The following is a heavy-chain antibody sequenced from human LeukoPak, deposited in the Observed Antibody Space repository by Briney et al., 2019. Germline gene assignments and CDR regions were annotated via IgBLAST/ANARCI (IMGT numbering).Heavy chain of an antibody. CDR1: GLTFSNNW. CDR2: IKSKADGGTT. CDR3: STDLGPAIDY. V-gene: IGHV3-15*01. Sequence: GGSLRLSCAASGLTFSNNWMTWVRHAPGKGLEWVGRIKSKADGGTTDYSAPVKGRFIISRDDSKNTLFLQMNSLKTEDTAMYYCSTDLGPAIDYWGQGTLVTVSS. J-gene: IGHJ4*02.